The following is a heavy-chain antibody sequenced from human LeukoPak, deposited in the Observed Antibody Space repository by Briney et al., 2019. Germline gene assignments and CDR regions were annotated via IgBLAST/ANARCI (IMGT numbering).Heavy chain of an antibody. J-gene: IGHJ3*02. D-gene: IGHD6-19*01. CDR1: GGTFSSYA. V-gene: IGHV1-69*13. CDR3: ARVAVHDAFDI. CDR2: IIPIFGTA. Sequence: SVTVSRMASGGTFSSYAISWVRPAPGQGLEWVGGIIPIFGTANYAQKFQGRVTITADESTSTAYMELSSLRSEDTAVYYCARVAVHDAFDIWGQGTMVTVSS.